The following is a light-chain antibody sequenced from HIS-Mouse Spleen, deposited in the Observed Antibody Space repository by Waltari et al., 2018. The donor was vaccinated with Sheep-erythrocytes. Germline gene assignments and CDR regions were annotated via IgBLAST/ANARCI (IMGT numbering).Light chain of an antibody. V-gene: IGLV3-1*01. J-gene: IGLJ3*02. CDR3: QAWDSSTAWV. Sequence: SYELTQPPSVSVSPGQTASITCSGDKLGDKYACWYQQKPGQSPVLVIYQDSKRPSGLPERFSGFNSGNTATLTISGTQAMDEADYYCQAWDSSTAWVFGGGTKLTVL. CDR1: KLGDKY. CDR2: QDS.